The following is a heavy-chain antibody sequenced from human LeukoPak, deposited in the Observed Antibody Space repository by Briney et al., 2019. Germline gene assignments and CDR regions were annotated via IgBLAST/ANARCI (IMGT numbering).Heavy chain of an antibody. J-gene: IGHJ4*02. CDR3: VKDTSAGYSNSWSDY. D-gene: IGHD2/OR15-2a*01. Sequence: GGSLRLSCAASGFTVSSNYMSWVRQAPGKGLEWFSGINWNSGSIAYADSVRGRFTISRDSAKNSLYLQMNGLRAEDTALYYCVKDTSAGYSNSWSDYWGQGTLVTVSS. CDR2: INWNSGSI. CDR1: GFTVSSNY. V-gene: IGHV3-9*01.